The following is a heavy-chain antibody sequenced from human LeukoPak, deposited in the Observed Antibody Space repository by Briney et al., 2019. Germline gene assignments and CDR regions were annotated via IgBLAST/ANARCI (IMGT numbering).Heavy chain of an antibody. V-gene: IGHV4-39*07. CDR1: GGSISSSSYY. J-gene: IGHJ4*02. Sequence: SETLSLTCTVSGGSISSSSYYWGWIRQPPGKGLEWIGSIYYSGSTNYNPSLKSRVTISVDTSKNQFSQKLSSVTAADTAVYYCASIAAAGTRGYYFDYWGQGTLVTVSS. CDR3: ASIAAAGTRGYYFDY. D-gene: IGHD6-13*01. CDR2: IYYSGST.